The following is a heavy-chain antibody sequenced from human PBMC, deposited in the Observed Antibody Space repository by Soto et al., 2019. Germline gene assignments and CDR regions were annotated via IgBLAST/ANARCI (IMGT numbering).Heavy chain of an antibody. CDR3: ATMATGGSLNWFDP. Sequence: ASVKVSCNASGYTFTNNDVSWVRQATGQGLEWMGWMNPGSGDTGYAQKFQGRVTMTRDISIATAYMELSSLRSDDTAIYYCATMATGGSLNWFDPWGQGTLVTVSS. CDR1: GYTFTNND. J-gene: IGHJ5*02. CDR2: MNPGSGDT. D-gene: IGHD3-10*01. V-gene: IGHV1-8*01.